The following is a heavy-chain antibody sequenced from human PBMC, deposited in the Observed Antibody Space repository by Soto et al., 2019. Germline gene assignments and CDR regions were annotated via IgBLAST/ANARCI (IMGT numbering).Heavy chain of an antibody. CDR3: ARGLEYSGTDY. V-gene: IGHV4-38-2*01. J-gene: IGHJ4*02. D-gene: IGHD2-15*01. CDR1: GYSISSGYY. Sequence: SETLSLTCAVSGYSISSGYYWGWIRQPPGQGLEWIGSIYHSGSTHYNASLKSRVTISVDTSKNQISLKLSSVTAADTAVYYCARGLEYSGTDYWGQGTLVTVSS. CDR2: IYHSGST.